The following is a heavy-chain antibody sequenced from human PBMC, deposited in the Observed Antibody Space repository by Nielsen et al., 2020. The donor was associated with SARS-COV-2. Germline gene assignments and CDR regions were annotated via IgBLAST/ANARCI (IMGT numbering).Heavy chain of an antibody. Sequence: GESLKISCAASGFTFSSYGMHRVRQAPGKGLEWVAVISYDGSNKYYADSVKGRFTISRDNSKNTLYLQMNSLRAEDTAVYYCAKAPYCSGGSCYPLDYWGQGTLVTVSS. CDR1: GFTFSSYG. J-gene: IGHJ4*02. V-gene: IGHV3-30*18. D-gene: IGHD2-15*01. CDR3: AKAPYCSGGSCYPLDY. CDR2: ISYDGSNK.